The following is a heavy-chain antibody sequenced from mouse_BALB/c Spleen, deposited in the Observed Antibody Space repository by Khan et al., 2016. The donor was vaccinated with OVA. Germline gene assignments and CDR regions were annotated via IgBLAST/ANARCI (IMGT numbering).Heavy chain of an antibody. CDR2: INTYTGEP. CDR1: GYTFTNYG. D-gene: IGHD1-2*01. CDR3: ARKRPPLAY. V-gene: IGHV9-3-1*01. J-gene: IGHJ3*01. Sequence: QIQLVQSGPELKKPGETVKISCKASGYTFTNYGMNWVKQAPGKGLKWMGWINTYTGEPTYADDFKGRFAFSLETSVSTAYLQINNLKHEDTATYFCARKRPPLAYWGQGTLVTVSA.